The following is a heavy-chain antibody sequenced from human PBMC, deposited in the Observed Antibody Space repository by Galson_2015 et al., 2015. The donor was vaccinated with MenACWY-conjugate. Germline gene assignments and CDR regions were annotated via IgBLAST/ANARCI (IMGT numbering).Heavy chain of an antibody. V-gene: IGHV3-30*18. CDR1: GFSFSRYG. J-gene: IGHJ4*02. Sequence: SLRLSCAASGFSFSRYGMHWVRQAPGKGLEWVAVISYNGNNEYYADSVKGRFTISRDNSNNTLSLQMNSLRGEDTAVYYCAKDIAPRSGSDGSGGWGQGALVTVAS. CDR3: AKDIAPRSGSDGSGG. D-gene: IGHD6-19*01. CDR2: ISYNGNNE.